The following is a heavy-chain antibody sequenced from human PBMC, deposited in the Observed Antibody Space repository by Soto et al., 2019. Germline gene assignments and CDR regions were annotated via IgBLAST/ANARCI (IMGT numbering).Heavy chain of an antibody. J-gene: IGHJ5*02. D-gene: IGHD1-1*01. V-gene: IGHV4-30-2*01. CDR3: ARERRATLDP. CDR1: GGSISSGGYS. CDR2: IYHSGST. Sequence: SETLSLTCAVSGGSISSGGYSWSWIRQPPGKGLEWIGYIYHSGSTYYNPSLKSRVTISVDRSKNQFSLKLSSVTAADTAVYYCARERRATLDPWGQGSLVTVSS.